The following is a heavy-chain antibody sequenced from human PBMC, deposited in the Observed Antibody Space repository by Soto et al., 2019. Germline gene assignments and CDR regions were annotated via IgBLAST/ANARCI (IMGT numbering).Heavy chain of an antibody. CDR2: IWYDGSNK. CDR3: ARVKRYFDWLNGMDV. Sequence: QVQLVESGGGVVQPGRSLRLSCAASGFTFSSYGMHWVRQAPGKGLEWVAVIWYDGSNKYYADSVKGRFTISRDNSKNTLYLQMNSLRAEDTAVYYCARVKRYFDWLNGMDVWGQGTMVTVSS. D-gene: IGHD3-9*01. CDR1: GFTFSSYG. V-gene: IGHV3-33*01. J-gene: IGHJ6*02.